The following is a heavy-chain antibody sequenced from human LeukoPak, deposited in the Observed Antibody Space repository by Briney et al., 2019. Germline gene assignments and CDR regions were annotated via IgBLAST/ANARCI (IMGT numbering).Heavy chain of an antibody. CDR1: GYTFTSYG. CDR3: ARVSSYYYGSGSSQHDFDY. Sequence: GASVKVSCKASGYTFTSYGISWVRQAPGQGLEWMGWISAYNGNTNYAQKLQGRVTMTTDTSTSTAYMELRSLRSDDTAVYYCARVSSYYYGSGSSQHDFDYWGQGTLVTVSS. V-gene: IGHV1-18*01. CDR2: ISAYNGNT. D-gene: IGHD3-10*01. J-gene: IGHJ4*02.